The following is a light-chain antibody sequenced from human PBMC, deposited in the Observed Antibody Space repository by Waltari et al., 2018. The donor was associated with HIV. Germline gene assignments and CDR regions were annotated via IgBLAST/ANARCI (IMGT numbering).Light chain of an antibody. CDR1: RSNIGSNT. J-gene: IGLJ1*01. CDR3: AAWDDSLNVYL. V-gene: IGLV1-44*01. Sequence: QSELTQPASVSGTPGQTVTFSCSGGRSNIGSNTVNWYRQFPGAAPKLLIYSNNQRPSGVPDRFSGSKSGTYASLAISGLQSGDEADYYCAAWDDSLNVYLFGPGTKATVL. CDR2: SNN.